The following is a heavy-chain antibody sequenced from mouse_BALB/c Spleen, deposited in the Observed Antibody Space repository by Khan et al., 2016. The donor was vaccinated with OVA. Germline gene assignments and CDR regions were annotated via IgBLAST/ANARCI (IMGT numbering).Heavy chain of an antibody. Sequence: VQLKESGPELMKPGASGKISCKASGYSFTTYNIHWVKQSHGKSLEWIGYIDPFSGDTTYNQKFKGMATLAVDKSSSTAYIHLSNLTSEDSAVYYGTRHGYVAWFTYWGQGTLVTVSA. CDR3: TRHGYVAWFTY. CDR2: IDPFSGDT. J-gene: IGHJ3*01. CDR1: GYSFTTYN. V-gene: IGHV1S135*01. D-gene: IGHD2-2*01.